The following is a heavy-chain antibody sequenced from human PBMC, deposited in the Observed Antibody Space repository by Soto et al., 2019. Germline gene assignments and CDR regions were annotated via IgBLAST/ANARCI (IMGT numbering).Heavy chain of an antibody. D-gene: IGHD5-18*01. CDR1: GYTFTDFF. Sequence: QVQLVQSGPEVKKPGASVKVSCKASGYTFTDFFIHWVRQAPGPGFEWMGWINPKSRGTNYAQKFQGRVTMTRDTSNSTAYMELRDLRSDDTAVYYCARVTLKAGNGFDAWGQGTLVTVAS. CDR2: INPKSRGT. V-gene: IGHV1-2*02. J-gene: IGHJ5*02. CDR3: ARVTLKAGNGFDA.